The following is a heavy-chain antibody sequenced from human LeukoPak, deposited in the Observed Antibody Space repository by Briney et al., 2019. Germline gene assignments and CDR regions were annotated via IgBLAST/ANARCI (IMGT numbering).Heavy chain of an antibody. CDR1: GFTVSSNY. J-gene: IGHJ6*03. V-gene: IGHV3-66*01. CDR3: ARCLQNYYYYMDV. D-gene: IGHD5/OR15-5a*01. CDR2: IYSGGST. Sequence: GGSLRLSCAASGFTVSSNYMSWVRQAPGKGLEWVSVIYSGGSTYYADSVKGRFTISRDNSKNTLYLQMNSLRAEDTAIYYCARCLQNYYYYMDVWGKGTTVTVSS.